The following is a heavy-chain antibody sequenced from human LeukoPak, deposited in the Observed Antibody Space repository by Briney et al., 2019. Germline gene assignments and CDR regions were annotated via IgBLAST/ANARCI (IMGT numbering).Heavy chain of an antibody. CDR2: MNPNSGNT. V-gene: IGHV1-8*03. D-gene: IGHD3-16*02. CDR3: ARVTLGDYVWGSYRNDYYYYYMDV. Sequence: ASVKVSCKASGYTFTSYDINWVRQATGQGLEWMGWMNPNSGNTGYAQKFQGRVTITRNTSISTAYMELSSLRSEDTAVYYCARVTLGDYVWGSYRNDYYYYYMDVWGKGTTVTVSS. J-gene: IGHJ6*03. CDR1: GYTFTSYD.